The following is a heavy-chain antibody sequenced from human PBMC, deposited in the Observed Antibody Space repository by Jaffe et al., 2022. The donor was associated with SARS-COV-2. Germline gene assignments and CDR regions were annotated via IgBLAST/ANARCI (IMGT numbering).Heavy chain of an antibody. CDR3: VRDLQKFCW. D-gene: IGHD3-3*01. Sequence: EVQLVESGGGLVQPGGSLRLSCAATGFSLSDYWMHWVRQAPGKGLVWVSRISQEGTVRDYADFAKGRFTVSKDNAKNTVYLQMNSLSVEDTAVYYCVRDLQKFCWWGQGNLVTVSS. J-gene: IGHJ4*02. V-gene: IGHV3-74*01. CDR1: GFSLSDYW. CDR2: ISQEGTVR.